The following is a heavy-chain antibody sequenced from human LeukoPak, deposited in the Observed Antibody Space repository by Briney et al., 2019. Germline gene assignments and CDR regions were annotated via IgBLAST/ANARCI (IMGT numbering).Heavy chain of an antibody. J-gene: IGHJ3*01. CDR2: IYYSGTT. CDR3: AGSWMVGEGAFDL. V-gene: IGHV4-39*07. D-gene: IGHD1-26*01. Sequence: SETLSLTCIVSGGSISVTNYYSGWIRQPPGKGLEWFVSIYYSGTTYYNSSLSRRLTLSVDRSKDQFSLTFSSLTTGQSALYYCAGSWMVGEGAFDLWGQGSTVIVSS. CDR1: GGSISVTNYY.